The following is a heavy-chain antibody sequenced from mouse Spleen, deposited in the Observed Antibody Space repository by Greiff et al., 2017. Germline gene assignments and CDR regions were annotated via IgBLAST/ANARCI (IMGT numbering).Heavy chain of an antibody. CDR1: GYTFTDYE. J-gene: IGHJ1*01. Sequence: QVQLQQSGAELVRPGASVTLSCKASGYTFTDYEMHWVKQTPVHGLEWIGAIDPETGGTAYNQKFKGKATLTADKSSSTAYMELRSLTSEDSAVYYCTRGGYWYFDVWGAGTTVTVSS. V-gene: IGHV1-15*01. CDR2: IDPETGGT. CDR3: TRGGYWYFDV.